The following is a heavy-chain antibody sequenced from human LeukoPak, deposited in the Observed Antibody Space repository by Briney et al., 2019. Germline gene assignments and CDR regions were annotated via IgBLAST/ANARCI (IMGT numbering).Heavy chain of an antibody. V-gene: IGHV1-69*05. J-gene: IGHJ4*02. Sequence: SVKVSYKSSGGIFSSSVITWVRQAAGQRVWWMRMIILFFGTTKYAQKFQGRVTITTDESTSTTYMDPSSLRSEDTAVYYCAREDCSGGSCYYGGPFDYWGQGTLVTVSS. D-gene: IGHD2-15*01. CDR3: AREDCSGGSCYYGGPFDY. CDR1: GGIFSSSV. CDR2: IILFFGTT.